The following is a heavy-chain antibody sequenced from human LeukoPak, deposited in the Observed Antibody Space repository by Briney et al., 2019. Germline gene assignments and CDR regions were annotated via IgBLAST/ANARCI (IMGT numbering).Heavy chain of an antibody. CDR3: TTAPPSIERELLLLDY. D-gene: IGHD1-26*01. J-gene: IGHJ4*02. Sequence: GGSLRLSCAVSGFTFSNVWMSWVRQAPGKGLEWVGLIKSKTDGGTTDYAAPVKGRFTISRDDSKNTLYLQMNSLKTEDTAVYYCTTAPPSIERELLLLDYWGQGTLATVSS. CDR2: IKSKTDGGTT. CDR1: GFTFSNVW. V-gene: IGHV3-15*01.